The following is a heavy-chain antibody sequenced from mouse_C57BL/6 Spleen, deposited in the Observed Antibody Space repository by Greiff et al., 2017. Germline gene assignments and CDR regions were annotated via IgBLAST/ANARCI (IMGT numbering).Heavy chain of an antibody. CDR3: ASYTADSNYKGKYYFDY. Sequence: VQLQQSGPVLVKPGASVKMSCKASGYTFTDYYMNWVKQSHGKSLEWIGVINPYNGGTSYNQKFKGKATLTVDKSSSTAYMGLNSLTSEDSAVYYCASYTADSNYKGKYYFDYWGQGTTLTVSS. CDR1: GYTFTDYY. V-gene: IGHV1-19*01. D-gene: IGHD2-5*01. CDR2: INPYNGGT. J-gene: IGHJ2*01.